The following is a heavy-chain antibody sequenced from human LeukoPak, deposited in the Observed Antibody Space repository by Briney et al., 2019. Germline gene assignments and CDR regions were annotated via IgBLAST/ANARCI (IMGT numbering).Heavy chain of an antibody. V-gene: IGHV3-23*01. CDR1: GFTFSNYA. Sequence: GGSLRLSCAASGFTFSNYAMSWVRQAPGKGLEWVSVINGGGYSTYYAASVKGRFTISRDNSKNTLSLEMNSLRAEDTAVYYCAKSRAYYYDNSGSLDFWGQGTLVTVSS. CDR3: AKSRAYYYDNSGSLDF. CDR2: INGGGYST. D-gene: IGHD3-22*01. J-gene: IGHJ4*02.